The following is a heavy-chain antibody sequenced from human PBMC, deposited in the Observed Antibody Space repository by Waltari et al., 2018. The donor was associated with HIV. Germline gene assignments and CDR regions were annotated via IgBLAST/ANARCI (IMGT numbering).Heavy chain of an antibody. V-gene: IGHV4-39*01. CDR3: ARRGDGFNQHARLDH. CDR1: GGSITRNDFY. Sequence: QLHLQESGPGLVKPSETLALTCTVSGGSITRNDFYWAWIRPPQGQGLEWIGLMYNSGTTDYNPSLKSRVSMSRDTSKNRFSLRLHSVTAADTAIYYCARRGDGFNQHARLDHWGPGTLVTVSS. CDR2: MYNSGTT. D-gene: IGHD2-2*01. J-gene: IGHJ4*02.